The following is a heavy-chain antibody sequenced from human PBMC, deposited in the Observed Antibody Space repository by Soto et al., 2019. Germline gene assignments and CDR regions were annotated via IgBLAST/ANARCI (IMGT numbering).Heavy chain of an antibody. J-gene: IGHJ6*02. D-gene: IGHD1-26*01. CDR1: GYTFTTYA. Sequence: QVQLVQSGAEGKKPGASVKVSCKASGYTFTTYALHWVRQAPGQRPEWMGWINPASGHTNYSKRFQDRVTITRDTSASRGYRELSSLSCEDTAVYYCGRSVVGATGEILYNAMDVWGQGTTVTVSS. CDR2: INPASGHT. V-gene: IGHV1-3*01. CDR3: GRSVVGATGEILYNAMDV.